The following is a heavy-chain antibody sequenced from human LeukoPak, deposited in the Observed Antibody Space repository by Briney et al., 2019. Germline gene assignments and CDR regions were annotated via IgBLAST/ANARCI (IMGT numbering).Heavy chain of an antibody. CDR3: ASPGYCSGGSCLYRYMDV. D-gene: IGHD2-15*01. J-gene: IGHJ6*03. CDR2: IIPIFGTA. Sequence: SVKVSCKASRGTFSSYATSWVRQAPGQGLEWMGRIIPIFGTANYAQKFQGRVTITTDESTSTAYMELSSLRSEDTAVYYCASPGYCSGGSCLYRYMDVWGKGTTVTVSS. V-gene: IGHV1-69*05. CDR1: RGTFSSYA.